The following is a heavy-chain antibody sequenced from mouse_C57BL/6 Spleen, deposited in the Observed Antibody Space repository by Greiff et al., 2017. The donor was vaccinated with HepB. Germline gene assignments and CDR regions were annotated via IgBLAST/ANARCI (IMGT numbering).Heavy chain of an antibody. CDR3: ARQDYYGSSHYDMDY. J-gene: IGHJ4*01. D-gene: IGHD1-1*01. Sequence: EVKLVESGGDLVKPGGSLKLSCAASGFTFSSYGMSWVRQTPDKRLEWVATISSGGSYTYYPDSVKGRFTISRENSTNTLYLQMSSLESEDTAMYYCARQDYYGSSHYDMDYWGQGTSVTVSS. CDR1: GFTFSSYG. V-gene: IGHV5-6*01. CDR2: ISSGGSYT.